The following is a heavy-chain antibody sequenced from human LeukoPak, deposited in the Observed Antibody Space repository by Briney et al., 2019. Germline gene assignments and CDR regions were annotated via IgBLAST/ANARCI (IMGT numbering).Heavy chain of an antibody. CDR1: GGSFSGYY. V-gene: IGHV4-34*01. CDR3: ARGGPDIVVVPAVHDY. Sequence: SETLSLTCAVYGGSFSGYYWSWIRQPPGKGLEWIGEIKHSGSTNYNPSLKSRVTISVETSKNQFSLKLSSVTAADTAVYYCARGGPDIVVVPAVHDYWGQGTLVTVSS. CDR2: IKHSGST. J-gene: IGHJ4*02. D-gene: IGHD2-2*01.